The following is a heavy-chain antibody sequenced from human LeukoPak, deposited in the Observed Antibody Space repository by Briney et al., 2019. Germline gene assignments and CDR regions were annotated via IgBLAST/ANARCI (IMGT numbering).Heavy chain of an antibody. Sequence: GGSLRLSCAASGFTFSSYGMHWVRQAPGKGLEWVAVIWYDGSNKYYADSVKGRFTISRDNSKNTLYLQMNSLRAEDTAVYYCARDSGYSGSYYFDYWGQGTLVTVSS. D-gene: IGHD1-26*01. V-gene: IGHV3-33*01. J-gene: IGHJ4*02. CDR3: ARDSGYSGSYYFDY. CDR2: IWYDGSNK. CDR1: GFTFSSYG.